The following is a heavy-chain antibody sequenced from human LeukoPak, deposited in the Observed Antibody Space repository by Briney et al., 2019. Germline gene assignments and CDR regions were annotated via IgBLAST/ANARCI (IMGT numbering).Heavy chain of an antibody. CDR2: ISYDGSNK. CDR3: VIAVAGYFDY. Sequence: GGSRRLSCAASGFTFSSYGMHWVRQAPGKGLEWVAVISYDGSNKYYADSVKGRFTISRDNSKNTLYLQMNSLRAEDTAVYYCVIAVAGYFDYWGQGTLVTVSS. J-gene: IGHJ4*02. CDR1: GFTFSSYG. D-gene: IGHD6-19*01. V-gene: IGHV3-30*03.